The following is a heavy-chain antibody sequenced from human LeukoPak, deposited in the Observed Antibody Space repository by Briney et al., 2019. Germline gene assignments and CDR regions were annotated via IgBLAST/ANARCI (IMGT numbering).Heavy chain of an antibody. V-gene: IGHV3-30*07. CDR3: AKAGGAAATKAWYYYMDV. J-gene: IGHJ6*03. D-gene: IGHD6-13*01. CDR1: GFIFSRYT. Sequence: GGSLRLSCAASGFIFSRYTIHWVRQAPGKGLEWVAIISSDGNDKNYAESVKGRFTISRDNSKNTLYLQMNSLRAEDTTVYYCAKAGGAAATKAWYYYMDVWGKGTTVTISS. CDR2: ISSDGNDK.